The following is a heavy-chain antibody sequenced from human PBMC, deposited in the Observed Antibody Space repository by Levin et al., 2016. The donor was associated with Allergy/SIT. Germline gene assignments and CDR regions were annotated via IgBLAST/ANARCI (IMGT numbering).Heavy chain of an antibody. D-gene: IGHD2-15*01. CDR3: ARIPLYCSGGSCYSHFDY. CDR1: GFSLSTSGMC. J-gene: IGHJ4*02. CDR2: IDWDDDK. V-gene: IGHV2-70*01. Sequence: SGPTLVKPTQTLTLTCTFSGFSLSTSGMCVSWIRQPPGKALEWLALIDWDDDKYYSTSLKTRLTISKDTSKNQVVLTMTNMDPVDTATYYCARIPLYCSGGSCYSHFDYWGQGTLVTVSS.